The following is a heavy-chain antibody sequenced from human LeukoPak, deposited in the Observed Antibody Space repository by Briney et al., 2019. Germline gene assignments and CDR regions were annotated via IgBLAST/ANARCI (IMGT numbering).Heavy chain of an antibody. CDR3: ARLDCSSASCYFYYYYMDV. V-gene: IGHV4-59*08. J-gene: IGHJ6*03. Sequence: SETLSLTCTVSGDSIRSYNWNWIRQPPGKGLEWIGHVYEDGKAYSSPSLRSRVTISADTSKNQFSLKLRSVTAADTGVYYCARLDCSSASCYFYYYYMDVWGKGTTVTVSS. CDR2: VYEDGKA. D-gene: IGHD2-2*01. CDR1: GDSIRSYN.